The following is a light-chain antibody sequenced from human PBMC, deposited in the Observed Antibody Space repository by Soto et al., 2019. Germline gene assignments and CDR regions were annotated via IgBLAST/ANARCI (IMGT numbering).Light chain of an antibody. CDR2: DAS. V-gene: IGKV1-5*01. CDR3: QQYNSYWSP. CDR1: QSISSW. J-gene: IGKJ2*01. Sequence: DIQMTQSPSTLSASVGDRVTITCRASQSISSWLAWYQQKPGKAPKLLIYDASSLESGVPSRFSGSGSGTEFTLTISSLQPDDFATYYCQQYNSYWSPVGQGTKLEIK.